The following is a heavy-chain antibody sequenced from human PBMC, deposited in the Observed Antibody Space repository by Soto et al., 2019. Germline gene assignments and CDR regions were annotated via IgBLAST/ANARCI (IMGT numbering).Heavy chain of an antibody. J-gene: IGHJ4*02. V-gene: IGHV4-31*03. CDR1: GGSISSGGYY. D-gene: IGHD3-10*01. CDR3: ARQSAVPVFGELSFVFDY. Sequence: SETLSLTCTVSGGSISSGGYYWSWIRQHPGKGLEWIGYIYYSGSTYYNPSLKSRVTISVDTSKNQFSLKLSSVTAADTAVYYCARQSAVPVFGELSFVFDYWGQGTLVTVSS. CDR2: IYYSGST.